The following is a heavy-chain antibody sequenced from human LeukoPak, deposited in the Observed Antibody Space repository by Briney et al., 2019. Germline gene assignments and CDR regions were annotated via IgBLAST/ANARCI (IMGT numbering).Heavy chain of an antibody. CDR1: GYTFTGYY. CDR3: ARGYCSSATCRHFDY. V-gene: IGHV1-18*04. J-gene: IGHJ4*02. D-gene: IGHD2-2*01. CDR2: ISVYNGNT. Sequence: ASVKVSCKASGYTFTGYYIHWVRQAPGQGLEWMGWISVYNGNTNYAQKLQGRVTMTADTSTTTAYMELRSLRSDDTAVYYCARGYCSSATCRHFDYWGQGALVTVSS.